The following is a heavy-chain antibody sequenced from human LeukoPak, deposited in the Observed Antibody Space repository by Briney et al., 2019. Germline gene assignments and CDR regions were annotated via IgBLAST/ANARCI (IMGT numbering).Heavy chain of an antibody. CDR2: IRYDGSNK. CDR1: GFTFSSYG. V-gene: IGHV3-30*02. J-gene: IGHJ4*02. D-gene: IGHD5-18*01. CDR3: AERGNVDTAMVKDY. Sequence: GGSLRLSCAASGFTFSSYGMHWVRQAPGKGLEWVAFIRYDGSNKYYADSVKGRFTISRDNSKNTLYLQMNSLRAEDTAVYYCAERGNVDTAMVKDYWGQGTLVTVSS.